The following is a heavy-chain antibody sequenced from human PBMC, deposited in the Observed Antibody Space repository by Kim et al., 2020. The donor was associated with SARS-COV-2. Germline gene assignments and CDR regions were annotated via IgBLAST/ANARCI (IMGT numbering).Heavy chain of an antibody. CDR3: ARDPYSSSYNYSGMDV. Sequence: GGSLRLSCAASGFTFSSYEMNWVRQAPGKGLEWVSYISSSGSTIYYADSVKGRFTLSRDNAKNSLYLQMNILRAEDTAVYYCARDPYSSSYNYSGMDVWGKGTTVTVSS. V-gene: IGHV3-48*03. J-gene: IGHJ6*04. D-gene: IGHD6-13*01. CDR1: GFTFSSYE. CDR2: ISSSGSTI.